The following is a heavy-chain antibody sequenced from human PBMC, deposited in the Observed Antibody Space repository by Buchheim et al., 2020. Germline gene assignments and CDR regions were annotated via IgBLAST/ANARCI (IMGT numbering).Heavy chain of an antibody. J-gene: IGHJ6*02. CDR2: IYYSGST. Sequence: QLQLQESGPGLVKPSETLSLTCTVSGGSISSSSYYWGWIRQPPGKGLEWIGSIYYSGSTYYNPSLKSRVTISVDTSKNQFSLKLSSVTAADTAVYYCARDPAPQGYRIHYYYYGMDVWGQGTT. D-gene: IGHD2/OR15-2a*01. V-gene: IGHV4-39*07. CDR3: ARDPAPQGYRIHYYYYGMDV. CDR1: GGSISSSSYY.